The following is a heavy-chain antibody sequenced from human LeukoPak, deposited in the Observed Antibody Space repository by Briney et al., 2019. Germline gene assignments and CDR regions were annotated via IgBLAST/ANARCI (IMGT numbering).Heavy chain of an antibody. CDR3: AKSPTRQYSSDWYYFDY. D-gene: IGHD6-19*01. J-gene: IGHJ4*02. Sequence: GGSLRLSCAASGFTFDDYAMHWVRQAPGKGLEWVSGISWNSGSIGYADSVKGRFTISRDNAKNSLYLQMNSLRAEDTALYYCAKSPTRQYSSDWYYFDYWGQGTLVTVSS. V-gene: IGHV3-9*01. CDR2: ISWNSGSI. CDR1: GFTFDDYA.